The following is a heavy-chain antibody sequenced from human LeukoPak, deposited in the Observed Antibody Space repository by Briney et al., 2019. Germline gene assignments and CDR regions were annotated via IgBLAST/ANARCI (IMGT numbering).Heavy chain of an antibody. CDR2: INPSGGTT. V-gene: IGHV1-46*01. CDR1: GYTFTSYY. J-gene: IGHJ4*02. D-gene: IGHD2-15*01. CDR3: GRDQDISF. Sequence: ASVKVSCKASGYTFTSYYMHWVRQAPGQGLEWMGIINPSGGTTSYAQKFQGRVTMTRATSTSTVSMELSSLRSEDPAVYYWGRDQDISFWGQGTLVTGSS.